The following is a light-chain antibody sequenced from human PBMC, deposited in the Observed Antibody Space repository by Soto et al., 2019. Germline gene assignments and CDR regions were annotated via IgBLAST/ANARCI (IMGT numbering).Light chain of an antibody. CDR1: QSVNRN. Sequence: ETVMTQSPAILSVSPGQRATLSCRASQSVNRNLAWYQQRPGQAPRLLIYGASTRATRIPARFSGSGSGTEFPLTISSLQSEDFAVYYCQQYNKWPLFTFGPGTRVDIK. V-gene: IGKV3-15*01. J-gene: IGKJ3*01. CDR3: QQYNKWPLFT. CDR2: GAS.